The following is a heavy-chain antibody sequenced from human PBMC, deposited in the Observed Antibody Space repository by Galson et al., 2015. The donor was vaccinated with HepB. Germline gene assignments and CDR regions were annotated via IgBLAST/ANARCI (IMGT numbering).Heavy chain of an antibody. V-gene: IGHV3-21*01. D-gene: IGHD1-26*01. J-gene: IGHJ6*02. CDR3: ARDVGDFYYYGMDV. CDR2: ISSSSSYI. CDR1: GFTFSSYS. Sequence: SLRLSCAASGFTFSSYSMNWVRQAPGKGLEWVSSISSSSSYIYYADSVKGRFTISRDNAKNSLYLQMNSLRAEDPAVYYCARDVGDFYYYGMDVWGQGTTVTVSS.